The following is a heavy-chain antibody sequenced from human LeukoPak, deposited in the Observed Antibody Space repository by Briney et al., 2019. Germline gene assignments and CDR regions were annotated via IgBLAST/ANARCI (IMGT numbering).Heavy chain of an antibody. CDR2: IYYSGST. CDR1: GGSISSGGYY. J-gene: IGHJ4*02. CDR3: AREGRPTGYSSGWYSRGSDY. Sequence: SQTLSLTCTVSGGSISSGGYYWSWIRQHPGKGLEWIGYIYYSGSTYYNPSLKSRVTISVDTSKNQFSLKLSSVTAADTAVYYCAREGRPTGYSSGWYSRGSDYWGQGTLVTVSS. D-gene: IGHD6-19*01. V-gene: IGHV4-31*03.